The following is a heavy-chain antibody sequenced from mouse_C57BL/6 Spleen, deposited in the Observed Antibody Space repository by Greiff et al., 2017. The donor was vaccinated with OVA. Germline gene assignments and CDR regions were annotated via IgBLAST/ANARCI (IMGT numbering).Heavy chain of an antibody. CDR1: GYTFTDYY. J-gene: IGHJ2*01. CDR3: ARPAYSNFYFDY. Sequence: VQLQQSGPELVKPGASVKISCKASGYTFTDYYMNWVKQSHGKSLEWIGDINPNNGGTSYNQKFKGKATLTVDKSSSTAYMELRSLTSEDSAVYYCARPAYSNFYFDYWGQGTTLTVSS. D-gene: IGHD2-5*01. V-gene: IGHV1-26*01. CDR2: INPNNGGT.